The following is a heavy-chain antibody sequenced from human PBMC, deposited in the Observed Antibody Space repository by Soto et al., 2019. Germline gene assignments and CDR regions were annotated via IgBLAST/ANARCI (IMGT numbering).Heavy chain of an antibody. Sequence: PSETLSLTCTVSGGSISSSSYYWGWIRQPPGKGLEWIGSIYYSGSTYYNPSLKSRVTISVDTSKNQFSLKLSSVTAADTAVYYCARSVGGPARTFDYWGQGTLVTVYS. V-gene: IGHV4-39*01. CDR3: ARSVGGPARTFDY. CDR2: IYYSGST. J-gene: IGHJ4*02. CDR1: GGSISSSSYY. D-gene: IGHD2-15*01.